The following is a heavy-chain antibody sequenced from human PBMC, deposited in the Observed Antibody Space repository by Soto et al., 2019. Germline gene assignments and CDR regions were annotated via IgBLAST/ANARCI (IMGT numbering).Heavy chain of an antibody. Sequence: PGGSLRLSCAASGFTFSSYSMNWVHQAPGKGLEWVSSISSSSSYIYYADSVKGRFTISRDNAKNSLYLQMNSLRAEDTAVYYCARDSAPRDIVVVVAATPSDYWGQGTLVTVSS. CDR2: ISSSSSYI. CDR3: ARDSAPRDIVVVVAATPSDY. CDR1: GFTFSSYS. J-gene: IGHJ4*02. D-gene: IGHD2-15*01. V-gene: IGHV3-21*01.